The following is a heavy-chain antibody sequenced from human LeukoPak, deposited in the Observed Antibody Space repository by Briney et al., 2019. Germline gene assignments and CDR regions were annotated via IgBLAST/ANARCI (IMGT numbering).Heavy chain of an antibody. D-gene: IGHD2-2*01. Sequence: GGSLRLSCAGSGFNFIDNSMHWVRQAPGRGLEWVSSISSSKTYIYYRDSVKGRFTISRDNAKNSLFLRMNSLRVEDTAVYFCARGYCSGTSCYMFDSWGQGTRAIVSS. V-gene: IGHV3-21*01. J-gene: IGHJ4*02. CDR2: ISSSKTYI. CDR1: GFNFIDNS. CDR3: ARGYCSGTSCYMFDS.